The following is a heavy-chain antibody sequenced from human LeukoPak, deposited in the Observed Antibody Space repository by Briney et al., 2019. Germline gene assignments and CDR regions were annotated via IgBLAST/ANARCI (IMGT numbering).Heavy chain of an antibody. D-gene: IGHD6-19*01. CDR2: ISSSGSTL. CDR3: AREYSSAWYDN. J-gene: IGHJ5*02. CDR1: GFTFSSYE. V-gene: IGHV3-48*03. Sequence: PGGSLRLSCAASGFTFSSYEMNWVRQAPGKGLEWVSYISSSGSTLYFADFVKGRFTISRDNAKNSLYLQMNSLRAEDTAVYYCAREYSSAWYDNWGQGTLVTVSS.